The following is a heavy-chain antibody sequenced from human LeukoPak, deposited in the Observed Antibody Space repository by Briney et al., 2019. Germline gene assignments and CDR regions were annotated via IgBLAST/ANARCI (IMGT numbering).Heavy chain of an antibody. Sequence: PSETLSLTCTVSGVFITTYYWNWVRQPARKGLEWIGRVYGNGDTDYNPSLESRVSMSVDAATNEFSLRLTSVTAADTAVYFCAKTGGRFSPTYYFEYWGQGTLVTVSS. V-gene: IGHV4-4*07. CDR2: VYGNGDT. CDR1: GVFITTYY. D-gene: IGHD1-26*01. CDR3: AKTGGRFSPTYYFEY. J-gene: IGHJ4*02.